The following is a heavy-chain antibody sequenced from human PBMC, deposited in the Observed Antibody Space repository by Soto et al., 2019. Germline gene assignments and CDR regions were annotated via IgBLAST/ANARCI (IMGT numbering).Heavy chain of an antibody. Sequence: ASVKVSCKASGYTFASYGISWVRQAPGQGLEWMGWISAYNGNTNYAQKLQGRVTMTTDTSTSTAYMELRSLRSEDTAVYYCAREPNSRDGYNLGPSDAFDIWGQGTMVTVSS. CDR3: AREPNSRDGYNLGPSDAFDI. CDR1: GYTFASYG. V-gene: IGHV1-18*01. J-gene: IGHJ3*02. D-gene: IGHD5-12*01. CDR2: ISAYNGNT.